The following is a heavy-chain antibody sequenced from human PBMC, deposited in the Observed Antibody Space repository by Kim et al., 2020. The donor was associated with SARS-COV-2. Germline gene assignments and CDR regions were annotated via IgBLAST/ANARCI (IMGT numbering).Heavy chain of an antibody. CDR3: ARLLYGSGRVEVDY. V-gene: IGHV4-59*08. CDR2: IYYTGTTT. D-gene: IGHD3-10*01. CDR1: GGSMTSYY. Sequence: SETLSLTCTVSGGSMTSYYWSWIRQPPGKRLEWIGYIYYTGTTTNYNPSLKSRVTISVDTSKNQFSLRLSSVTAADTAVYHCARLLYGSGRVEVDYWGQGTLVTVSS. J-gene: IGHJ4*02.